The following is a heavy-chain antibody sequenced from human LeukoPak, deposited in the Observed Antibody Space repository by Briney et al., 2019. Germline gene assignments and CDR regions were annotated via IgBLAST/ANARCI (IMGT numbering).Heavy chain of an antibody. D-gene: IGHD4-23*01. CDR2: ISSSSSYI. J-gene: IGHJ4*02. CDR3: AKVDYGGNSATDY. V-gene: IGHV3-21*01. Sequence: GGSLRLSCAASGFTFSSYSMNWVRQAPGKGLEWVSSISSSSSYIYYADSVKGRFTISRDNAKNSLYLQMNSLRAEDTAVYYCAKVDYGGNSATDYWGQGTLVTVSS. CDR1: GFTFSSYS.